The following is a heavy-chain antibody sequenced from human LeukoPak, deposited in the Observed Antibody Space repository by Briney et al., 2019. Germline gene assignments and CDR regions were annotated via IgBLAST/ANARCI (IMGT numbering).Heavy chain of an antibody. CDR3: ARNSY. V-gene: IGHV3-48*03. CDR2: ISSSGTTK. D-gene: IGHD2/OR15-2a*01. J-gene: IGHJ4*02. CDR1: GFTFSSYE. Sequence: GGSLRLSCAASGFTFSSYEMNWVRQGPGKGLEWVSYISSSGTTKYYADSVKGRFTLSRDNAKNSLYLQMNSLRAVDTAVYFCARNSYWGQGTLVTVSS.